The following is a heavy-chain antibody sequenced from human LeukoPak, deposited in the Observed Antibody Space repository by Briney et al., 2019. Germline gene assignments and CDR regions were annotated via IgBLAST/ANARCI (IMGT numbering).Heavy chain of an antibody. Sequence: PGGSLRLSCAASGFTFSSYAMHWVRQAPGKGLEWVANIKQDGSEKYYVDSVKGRFTISRDNAKNSLYLQMNSLRAEDTAVYYCARTDYYDSSGPKNWGQGTLVTVSS. D-gene: IGHD3-22*01. CDR3: ARTDYYDSSGPKN. J-gene: IGHJ4*02. V-gene: IGHV3-7*01. CDR2: IKQDGSEK. CDR1: GFTFSSYA.